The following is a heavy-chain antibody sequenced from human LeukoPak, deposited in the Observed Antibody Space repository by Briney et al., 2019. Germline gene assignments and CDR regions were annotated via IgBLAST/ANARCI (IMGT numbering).Heavy chain of an antibody. V-gene: IGHV4-34*01. Sequence: PSETLSLTCAVYAGSFSGYYWSWIRQPPGKGMEWIGEINHGGRTNYNPSLKSRVTISVATSKNQFSLKLSSVTAADTAVYYCARGLGCSSTSCYRTPSSYNWFDPWGQGTLVTVSS. D-gene: IGHD2-2*01. CDR3: ARGLGCSSTSCYRTPSSYNWFDP. CDR1: AGSFSGYY. J-gene: IGHJ5*02. CDR2: INHGGRT.